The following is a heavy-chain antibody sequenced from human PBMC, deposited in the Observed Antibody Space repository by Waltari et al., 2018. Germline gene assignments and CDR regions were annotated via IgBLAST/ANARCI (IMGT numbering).Heavy chain of an antibody. CDR2: ISYDGSNK. J-gene: IGHJ4*02. Sequence: QVQLVESGGGVVQPGRSLRLSCAASGFPFSSYAMHWVRKAPGKGLEWVAVISYDGSNKYYADSVKGRFTISRDNSKNTLYLQMNSLRAEDTAVYYCARDHLRASWGPFDYWGQGTLVTVSS. V-gene: IGHV3-30-3*01. CDR3: ARDHLRASWGPFDY. D-gene: IGHD2-2*01. CDR1: GFPFSSYA.